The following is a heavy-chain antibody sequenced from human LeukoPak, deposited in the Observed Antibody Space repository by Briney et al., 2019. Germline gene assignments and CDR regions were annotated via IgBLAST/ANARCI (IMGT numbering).Heavy chain of an antibody. D-gene: IGHD1-1*01. CDR3: ARDLNWETY. J-gene: IGHJ4*02. CDR1: GFTFSSYW. V-gene: IGHV3-7*01. CDR2: IKPDGSQI. Sequence: GGSLRLSCAASGFTFSSYWMTWVRQAPGKGLEWVANIKPDGSQIYYVDSVKGRFTISRDNAKNSLYLQMNSLRAEDTAVYYCARDLNWETYWGQGTLVIVSS.